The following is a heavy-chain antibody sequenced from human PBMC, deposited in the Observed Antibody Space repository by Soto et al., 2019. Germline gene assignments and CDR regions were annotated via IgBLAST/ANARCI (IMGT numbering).Heavy chain of an antibody. CDR3: ARVVTGTTLHYWYFDL. Sequence: QVQLQESGPGLVKPSGTLSLTCAVSGGSISSSNWWSWVRQPPGKGLEWIGEIYHSGSTNYNPSLKRRVTRAVDKSKNQFSLKLCAVTAADTAVYYCARVVTGTTLHYWYFDLWGRGTLVTVSS. CDR1: GGSISSSNW. J-gene: IGHJ2*01. D-gene: IGHD1-20*01. CDR2: IYHSGST. V-gene: IGHV4-4*02.